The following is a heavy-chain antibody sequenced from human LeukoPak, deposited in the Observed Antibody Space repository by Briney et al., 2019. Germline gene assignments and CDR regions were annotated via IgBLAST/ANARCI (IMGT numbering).Heavy chain of an antibody. Sequence: GGSLRLSCAASRFTFSTYAMSWVRQPPGKGPEWVSAISGSDGSTYYADSVKGRFTIFRDNSKNTLYLQMNSLRAEDTAVYYCVKYGADVWGQGTTVTVSS. CDR1: RFTFSTYA. V-gene: IGHV3-23*01. CDR2: ISGSDGST. D-gene: IGHD3-10*01. CDR3: VKYGADV. J-gene: IGHJ6*02.